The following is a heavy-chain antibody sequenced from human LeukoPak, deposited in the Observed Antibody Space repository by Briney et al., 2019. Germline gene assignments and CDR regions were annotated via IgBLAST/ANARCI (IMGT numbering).Heavy chain of an antibody. J-gene: IGHJ4*02. D-gene: IGHD3-22*01. CDR2: IYYSGST. V-gene: IGHV4-59*01. Sequence: SETLSLTCTVSGGSISSYYWSWIRQPPGKGLEWIGYIYYSGSTNYNPSLKSRVTISVDTSKNQFSLELSSVTAADTAVYYCARVRYYYDSSVLDYWGQGTLVTVSS. CDR3: ARVRYYYDSSVLDY. CDR1: GGSISSYY.